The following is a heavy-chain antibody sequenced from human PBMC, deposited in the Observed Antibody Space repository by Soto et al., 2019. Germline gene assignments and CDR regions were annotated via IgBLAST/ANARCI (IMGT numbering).Heavy chain of an antibody. J-gene: IGHJ4*02. D-gene: IGHD3-9*01. Sequence: GGSLRLSCAASGFTFDDYAMHWVRQAPGKGLEWVSGISWNSGSIGYADSVKGRFTISRDNAKNSLYLQMNSLRAEDTALYYCAKAGRYFDWLPRPYFAYWGQGTLVTVAS. CDR1: GFTFDDYA. CDR2: ISWNSGSI. CDR3: AKAGRYFDWLPRPYFAY. V-gene: IGHV3-9*01.